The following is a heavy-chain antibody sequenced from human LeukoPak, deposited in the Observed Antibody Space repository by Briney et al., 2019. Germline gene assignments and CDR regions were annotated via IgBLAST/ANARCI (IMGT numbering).Heavy chain of an antibody. D-gene: IGHD5-24*01. Sequence: PGGSLRLSCATSGFTFSTYWMGWVRQAPGKGLEWVANIKQDGSEKYYVDSVKGRFTISRDNAKNSLYLQMNSLRAEDTAVYYCANGDGFDYWGQGTLVTVSS. CDR3: ANGDGFDY. J-gene: IGHJ4*02. V-gene: IGHV3-7*01. CDR2: IKQDGSEK. CDR1: GFTFSTYW.